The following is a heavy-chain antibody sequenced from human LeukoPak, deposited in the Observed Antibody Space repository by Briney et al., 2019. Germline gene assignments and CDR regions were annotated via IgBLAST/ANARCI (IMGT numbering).Heavy chain of an antibody. CDR2: IIPIFGTA. V-gene: IGHV1-69*05. Sequence: SVKVSCKASGGTFSSYAISWVRQAPGQGLEWMGGIIPIFGTANYAQKFQGRVTITTDESTSTAYMELSRLRYEDTAVYYCASGGYCSGGSCYVGSSPAGELFDYWGQGALVTVSS. J-gene: IGHJ4*02. CDR3: ASGGYCSGGSCYVGSSPAGELFDY. D-gene: IGHD2-15*01. CDR1: GGTFSSYA.